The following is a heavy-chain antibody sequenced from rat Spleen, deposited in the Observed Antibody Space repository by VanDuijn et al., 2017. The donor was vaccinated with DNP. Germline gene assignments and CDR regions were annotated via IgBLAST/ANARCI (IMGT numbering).Heavy chain of an antibody. J-gene: IGHJ2*01. CDR3: ARVSVYYGLEDY. V-gene: IGHV5-25*01. CDR2: ITSSGGST. D-gene: IGHD1-6*01. Sequence: EVQLVESGGGLVQPGRSLKLSCAASGFTFSDYNIAWVRQAPKKGLEWGASITSSGGSTYYPDSVKGRFTISRDNAKNTLYLQMNSLRCEDTATYYCARVSVYYGLEDYWGQGVMVTVSS. CDR1: GFTFSDYN.